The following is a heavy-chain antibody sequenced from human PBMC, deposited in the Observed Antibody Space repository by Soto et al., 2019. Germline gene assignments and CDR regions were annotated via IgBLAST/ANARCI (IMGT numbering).Heavy chain of an antibody. D-gene: IGHD6-19*01. CDR1: GFDFSDFA. J-gene: IGHJ3*01. Sequence: EVQLVESGGGLERSGRSLRLSCGASGFDFSDFAMSWIRQAPGKGLEWVSTISGEGADIYADSVKGRFTVSRDNSKNMLYLPMNSLRVDDAATHYCAKLQRRDIQQWLQAFNVWGQGTRVTVSA. CDR3: AKLQRRDIQQWLQAFNV. CDR2: ISGEGA. V-gene: IGHV3-23*04.